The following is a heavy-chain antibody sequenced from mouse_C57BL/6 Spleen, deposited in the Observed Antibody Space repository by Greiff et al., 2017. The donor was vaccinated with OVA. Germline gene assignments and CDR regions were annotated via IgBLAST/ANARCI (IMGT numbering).Heavy chain of an antibody. Sequence: EVKLMESGGGLVQPGGSLSLSCAASGFTFTDYYMSWVRQPPGKALEWLGFIRNKANGYTTEYSASVKGRFTISRDNSQSILYLQMNALRAEDSATYYCASSKLGPAWFAYWGQGTLVTVSA. D-gene: IGHD4-1*01. J-gene: IGHJ3*01. CDR3: ASSKLGPAWFAY. CDR1: GFTFTDYY. V-gene: IGHV7-3*01. CDR2: IRNKANGYTT.